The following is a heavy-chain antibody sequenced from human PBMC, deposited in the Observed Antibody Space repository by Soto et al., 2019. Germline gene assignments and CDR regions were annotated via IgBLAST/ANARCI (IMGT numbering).Heavy chain of an antibody. Sequence: EVQLLESGGGLVQPGGSLRLSCAASGFTFSSYAMSWVRQAPGKGLEWVSAISGSGGSTYYADSVKGRFTISRDNSKNTLYLQMNSLRAEDTAVYYCAKGAATMVTTRAGYFDLWGRGTLVTVSS. CDR3: AKGAATMVTTRAGYFDL. V-gene: IGHV3-23*01. CDR1: GFTFSSYA. D-gene: IGHD4-17*01. CDR2: ISGSGGST. J-gene: IGHJ2*01.